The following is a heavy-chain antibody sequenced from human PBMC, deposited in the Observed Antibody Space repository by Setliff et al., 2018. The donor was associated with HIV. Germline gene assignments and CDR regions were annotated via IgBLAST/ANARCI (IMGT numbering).Heavy chain of an antibody. D-gene: IGHD3-10*01. CDR3: ARAKSLVRGVNYFDY. CDR1: GGSVSSGGYY. J-gene: IGHJ4*02. Sequence: SETLSLTCTVSGGSVSSGGYYWSWIRQHPGKGLEWIGFIYYSGSTYHNPSLKSRVTISVDTSKNQFSLKLNSVTAADTAVYYCARAKSLVRGVNYFDYWGQGTLGTSPQ. CDR2: IYYSGST. V-gene: IGHV4-31*03.